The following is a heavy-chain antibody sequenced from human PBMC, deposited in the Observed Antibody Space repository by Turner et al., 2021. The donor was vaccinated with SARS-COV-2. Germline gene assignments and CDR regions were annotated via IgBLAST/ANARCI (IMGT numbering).Heavy chain of an antibody. CDR1: GFTFSSYS. D-gene: IGHD3-22*01. Sequence: EVQLVESGGGLVKPGGSLRLSCAASGFTFSSYSMNWVRQAPGKGGEGVSSISSSSSYIYYADSVKGRFTISRDNAKNSLYLQMNSLRAEDTAVYYCARWDNYYDSSGYYPDAFDIWGQGTMVTVSS. CDR2: ISSSSSYI. CDR3: ARWDNYYDSSGYYPDAFDI. V-gene: IGHV3-21*01. J-gene: IGHJ3*02.